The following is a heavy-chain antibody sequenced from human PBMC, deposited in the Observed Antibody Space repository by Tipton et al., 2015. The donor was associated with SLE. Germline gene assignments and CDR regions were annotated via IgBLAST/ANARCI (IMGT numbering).Heavy chain of an antibody. Sequence: QLVQSGAEVKKPGASVKVSCKASGYSFNRYDVHWVRQAPGQGLEWMGWINPNSGSVGYSQRFQGRVIITRDTSIGTAYMELSSLSSADSAVYFCTRASGAAPFDHWGQGTLVTVPS. J-gene: IGHJ4*02. CDR1: GYSFNRYD. CDR3: TRASGAAPFDH. V-gene: IGHV1-8*03. CDR2: INPNSGSV. D-gene: IGHD6-19*01.